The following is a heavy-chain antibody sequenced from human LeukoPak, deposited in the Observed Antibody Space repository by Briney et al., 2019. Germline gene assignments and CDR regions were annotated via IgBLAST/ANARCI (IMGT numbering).Heavy chain of an antibody. CDR3: AKEVVAAGAFYYYYMDV. Sequence: GGSLRLSCAASGFTVSSNYMSWVRQAPGKGLEWVPAISGSGGSTYYADSVKGRFTISRDNSKNTLYLQMNSLRAEDTAVYYCAKEVVAAGAFYYYYMDVWGKGTTVTVSS. CDR2: ISGSGGST. CDR1: GFTVSSNY. D-gene: IGHD6-13*01. J-gene: IGHJ6*03. V-gene: IGHV3-23*01.